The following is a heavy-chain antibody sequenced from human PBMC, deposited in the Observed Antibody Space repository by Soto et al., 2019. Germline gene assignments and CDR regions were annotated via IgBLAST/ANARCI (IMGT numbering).Heavy chain of an antibody. V-gene: IGHV4-59*01. D-gene: IGHD2-21*01. CDR3: ARGILFNWFDP. CDR2: IYYSGST. Sequence: PSETLSLTCTVSGGSISSYYCSWIRQPPGKGLEWIGYIYYSGSTNYSPSLKSRVTISVDTSKNQFSLKLSSVTAADTAVYYCARGILFNWFDPWGQGTLVTVS. J-gene: IGHJ5*02. CDR1: GGSISSYY.